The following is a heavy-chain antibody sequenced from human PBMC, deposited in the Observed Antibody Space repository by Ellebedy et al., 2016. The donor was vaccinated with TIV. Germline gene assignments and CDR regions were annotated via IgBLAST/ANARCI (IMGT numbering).Heavy chain of an antibody. D-gene: IGHD1-26*01. V-gene: IGHV3-74*01. J-gene: IGHJ4*02. Sequence: GESLKISCAASGFSFRSSWMHWSRQAPEKGLVWVARINSDGSSTSYADSMKGRFTISRDNAENTLYLQMNSLTVADTAVYYCATGGNYYNGDWGRGTLVTVSS. CDR3: ATGGNYYNGD. CDR1: GFSFRSSW. CDR2: INSDGSST.